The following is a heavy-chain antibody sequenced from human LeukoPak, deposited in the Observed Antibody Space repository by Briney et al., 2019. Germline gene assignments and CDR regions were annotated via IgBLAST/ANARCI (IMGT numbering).Heavy chain of an antibody. CDR3: AKEYSSSWYAPDPFDY. CDR1: GFTFSSYE. Sequence: GGSLRLSCAASGFTFSSYEMNWVRQAPGKGLEWVSYISSSGSTIHYADSVKGRFTISRDNAKNSLYLQMNSLRSEDTAVYYCAKEYSSSWYAPDPFDYWGQGTLVTVSS. V-gene: IGHV3-48*03. D-gene: IGHD6-13*01. CDR2: ISSSGSTI. J-gene: IGHJ4*02.